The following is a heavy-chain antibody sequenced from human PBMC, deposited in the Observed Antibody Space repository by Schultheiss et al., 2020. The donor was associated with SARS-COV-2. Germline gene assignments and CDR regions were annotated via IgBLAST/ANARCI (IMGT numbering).Heavy chain of an antibody. D-gene: IGHD4-17*01. V-gene: IGHV3-48*03. CDR3: ARLNGDYGSSMDV. CDR1: GFTFSSYE. J-gene: IGHJ6*02. Sequence: GGSLRLSCAASGFTFSSYEMNWVRQAPGKGLEWVSYISSSGSTIYYADSVKGRFTISRDNSMNMLYLQTDSLRAEDTAVYYCARLNGDYGSSMDVWGQGTTVTVSS. CDR2: ISSSGSTI.